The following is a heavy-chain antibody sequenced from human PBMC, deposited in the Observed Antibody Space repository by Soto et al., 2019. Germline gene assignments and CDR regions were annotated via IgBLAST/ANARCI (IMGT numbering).Heavy chain of an antibody. CDR2: VIPMLRMS. Sequence: QVQLVQSGAEVRKPGSSVKVSCTASGDTFNFYTISWVRQAPGQGLEWMGRVIPMLRMSNYARKFQGRVTISADKSTSTAYMALSGLRSDDTAVYYCATNYGSGSTHFDYWGQGTLVTVSS. D-gene: IGHD3-10*01. J-gene: IGHJ4*02. V-gene: IGHV1-69*02. CDR1: GDTFNFYT. CDR3: ATNYGSGSTHFDY.